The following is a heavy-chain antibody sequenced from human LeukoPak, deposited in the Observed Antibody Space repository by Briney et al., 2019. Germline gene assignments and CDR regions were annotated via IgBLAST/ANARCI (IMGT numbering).Heavy chain of an antibody. D-gene: IGHD6-13*01. J-gene: IGHJ4*02. CDR3: ARAGYSSSWRERYKYYFDY. Sequence: GGSLRLSCATSGFTFSDYYMSWIRQAPGKGLEWVSYISGSRNIMYYADSVKGRFTISRDNAKNSLFLQMTSLRAEDTAVYYCARAGYSSSWRERYKYYFDYWGQGTLVTVSS. V-gene: IGHV3-11*01. CDR2: ISGSRNIM. CDR1: GFTFSDYY.